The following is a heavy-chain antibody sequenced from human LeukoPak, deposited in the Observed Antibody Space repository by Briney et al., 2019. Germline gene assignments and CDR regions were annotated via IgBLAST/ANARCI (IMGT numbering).Heavy chain of an antibody. D-gene: IGHD2-15*01. J-gene: IGHJ4*02. CDR2: ISTGTYK. CDR1: GFTFSNFE. CDR3: ARSSDGSWDY. V-gene: IGHV3-69-1*01. Sequence: GGSLRLSCAASGFTFSNFEMNWVRQPPGKGLEWVSHISTGTYKAYADSVKGRFTISRDTSKNTLYLQMNSLRAEDTAVYYCARSSDGSWDYWGQGALVTVSS.